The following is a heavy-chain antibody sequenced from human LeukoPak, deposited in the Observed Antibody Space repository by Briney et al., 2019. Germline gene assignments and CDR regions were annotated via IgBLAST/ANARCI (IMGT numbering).Heavy chain of an antibody. Sequence: GGSLRLSCAASGFTFSSYWMSWVRQAPGKGLEWVANIKQDGSEKYYVDSVKGRFTISRDNAKNSLYMQINTLRAEDTAVYYCARASYYDFWSGYSYDYWGQGTLVTVSS. V-gene: IGHV3-7*01. CDR3: ARASYYDFWSGYSYDY. J-gene: IGHJ4*02. CDR2: IKQDGSEK. D-gene: IGHD3-3*01. CDR1: GFTFSSYW.